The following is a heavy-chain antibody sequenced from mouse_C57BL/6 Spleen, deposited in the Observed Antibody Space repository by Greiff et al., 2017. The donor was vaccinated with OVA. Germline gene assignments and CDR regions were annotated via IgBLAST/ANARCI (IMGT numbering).Heavy chain of an antibody. D-gene: IGHD4-1*01. CDR3: ARSANWDYFDY. CDR2: ISSGSSTI. J-gene: IGHJ2*01. V-gene: IGHV5-17*01. Sequence: DVKLVESGGGLVKPGGSLKLSCAASGFTFSDYGMHWVRQAPEKGLEWVAYISSGSSTIYYADTVKGRFTISRDNAKNTLFLQMTSLRSEDTAMYYCARSANWDYFDYWGQGTTLTVSS. CDR1: GFTFSDYG.